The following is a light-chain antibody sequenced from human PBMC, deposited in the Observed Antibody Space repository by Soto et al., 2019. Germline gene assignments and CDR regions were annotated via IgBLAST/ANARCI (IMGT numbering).Light chain of an antibody. V-gene: IGKV1-13*02. J-gene: IGKJ2*01. CDR1: QGISSA. CDR2: DAS. Sequence: AIQLTQSPSSLSASVGDRVTITCRASQGISSALAWYQQKPGKAPKLLIYDASSLESGVPSRFSGSGSGTDITLTISSLQPEDFATYYCQQFNSVYTFGQGTKLEIK. CDR3: QQFNSVYT.